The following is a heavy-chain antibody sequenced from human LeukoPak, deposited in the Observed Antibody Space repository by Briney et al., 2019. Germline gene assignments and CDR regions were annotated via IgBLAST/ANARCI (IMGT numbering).Heavy chain of an antibody. J-gene: IGHJ4*02. CDR1: GFTFSGYS. Sequence: PGGSLRLSCAASGFTFSGYSMNWVRQAPGKGLEWVSYISGRSSTKYYADSVKGRFTISRDNAENSLSLQMNSLRVEDTAVYYCARVRLDSGTYSLYYWGQGTLVTVSS. V-gene: IGHV3-48*01. D-gene: IGHD3-10*01. CDR2: ISGRSSTK. CDR3: ARVRLDSGTYSLYY.